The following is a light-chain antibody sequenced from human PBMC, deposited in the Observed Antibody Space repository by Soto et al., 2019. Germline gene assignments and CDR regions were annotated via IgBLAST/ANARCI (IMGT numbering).Light chain of an antibody. J-gene: IGKJ1*01. CDR2: GAS. Sequence: EVLLTQSPGTLSLSPGERATLACRASQSVSSNYLAWYQQKPGQAPRLLIYGASTRATGIPDRISGSGSGTDFILTISRLETADSSAYYYQQYGSTPTWTFGQGTKVDIK. CDR3: QQYGSTPTWT. CDR1: QSVSSNY. V-gene: IGKV3-20*01.